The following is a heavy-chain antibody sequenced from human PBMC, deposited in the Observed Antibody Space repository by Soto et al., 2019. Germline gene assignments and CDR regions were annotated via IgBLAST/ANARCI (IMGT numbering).Heavy chain of an antibody. Sequence: GGSLRLSCAASGFTFSSYAMSWVRQAPGKGLEWVSAISGSGGSTYYADSVKGRFTISRDNSKNTLYLQMNSLRAEDTAVYYCAKDIDAGRYSSGWTDAFDIWGQGTMVTVSS. CDR1: GFTFSSYA. D-gene: IGHD6-19*01. CDR3: AKDIDAGRYSSGWTDAFDI. J-gene: IGHJ3*02. V-gene: IGHV3-23*01. CDR2: ISGSGGST.